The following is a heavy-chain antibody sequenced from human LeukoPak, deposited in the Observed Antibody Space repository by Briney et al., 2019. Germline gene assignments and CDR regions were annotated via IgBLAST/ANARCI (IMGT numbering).Heavy chain of an antibody. CDR2: VSSDGSIT. V-gene: IGHV3-74*01. CDR3: VRAVGGNDGRTFGY. Sequence: GGSLRLSCAASGFTFSSYWMHWVRQAPGKGLVWVSRVSSDGSITGYTDSVKGRFTISRDNAKNTLYLQMNSLRAEDTAMYYCVRAVGGNDGRTFGYWAQGTLVTVSS. CDR1: GFTFSSYW. J-gene: IGHJ4*02. D-gene: IGHD3-3*01.